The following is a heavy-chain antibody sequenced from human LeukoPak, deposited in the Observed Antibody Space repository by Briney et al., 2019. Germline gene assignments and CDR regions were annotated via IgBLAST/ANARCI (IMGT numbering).Heavy chain of an antibody. CDR1: GYTFTGYY. D-gene: IGHD4-17*01. CDR3: ASPAYGDHPFDY. Sequence: ASVKVSCKASGYTFTGYYMHWVRQAPGQGLEWMGWISAYNGNTNYAQKLQGRVTMTTDTSTSTAYMELRSLRSDDTAVYYCASPAYGDHPFDYWGQGTLVTVSS. J-gene: IGHJ4*02. V-gene: IGHV1-18*04. CDR2: ISAYNGNT.